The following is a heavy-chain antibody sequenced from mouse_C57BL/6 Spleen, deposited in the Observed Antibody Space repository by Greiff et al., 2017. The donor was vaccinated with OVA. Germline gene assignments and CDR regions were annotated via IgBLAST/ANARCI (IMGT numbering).Heavy chain of an antibody. V-gene: IGHV1-22*01. D-gene: IGHD2-3*01. J-gene: IGHJ1*03. CDR1: GYTFTDYN. CDR3: ARDGYPNWYFDV. Sequence: EVQLQQSGPELVKPGASVKMSCKASGYTFTDYNMHWVKQSHGKSLAWIGYINPNNGGNSYNQKFKGQATLTVNKSSSTAYLELRSLTSKDAAVYYCARDGYPNWYFDVWGTGTTVTVSS. CDR2: INPNNGGN.